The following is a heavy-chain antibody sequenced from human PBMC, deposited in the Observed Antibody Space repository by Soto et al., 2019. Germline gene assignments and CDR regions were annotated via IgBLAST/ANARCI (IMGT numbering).Heavy chain of an antibody. CDR1: GFTFSSYG. J-gene: IGHJ6*02. V-gene: IGHV3-30*18. CDR2: ISYDGSNK. CDR3: AKELEPGTGSYYYYGMDV. D-gene: IGHD1-1*01. Sequence: PGGSLRLSCAASGFTFSSYGMHWVRQAPGKGLEWVAVISYDGSNKYYADSVKGRFTISRDNSKNTLYLQMNSLRAEDTAVYYCAKELEPGTGSYYYYGMDVWGQGTTVTVSS.